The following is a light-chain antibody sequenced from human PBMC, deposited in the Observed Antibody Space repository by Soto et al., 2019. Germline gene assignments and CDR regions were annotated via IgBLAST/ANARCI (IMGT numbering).Light chain of an antibody. CDR2: SNV. Sequence: QSVLTQPPSASGTPGQRVMMSCPGSTSNIRRHTVNWYQQLPGAAPKLLIYSNVQRPSGVPDRFSGSKSGTSASLAISGLQSEDEGDYYCAAWDDNLNGVVFGGGTKVTVL. J-gene: IGLJ2*01. V-gene: IGLV1-44*01. CDR1: TSNIRRHT. CDR3: AAWDDNLNGVV.